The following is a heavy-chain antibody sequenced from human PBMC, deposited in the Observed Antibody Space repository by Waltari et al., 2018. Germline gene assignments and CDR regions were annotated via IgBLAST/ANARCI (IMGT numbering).Heavy chain of an antibody. CDR3: ARDCSSTTCHSAFDI. J-gene: IGHJ3*02. CDR2: IKQDGGEK. Sequence: EVLLVESGGGLDQPGGSLRLSCAASGFTFSTYWMSWVRQAPGKGLEWVASIKQDGGEKYYGDYMKGRFTISRDNAKNSLYLQMNSLRVEDTAVYYCARDCSSTTCHSAFDIWGQGTMVTVSS. V-gene: IGHV3-7*01. D-gene: IGHD2-2*01. CDR1: GFTFSTYW.